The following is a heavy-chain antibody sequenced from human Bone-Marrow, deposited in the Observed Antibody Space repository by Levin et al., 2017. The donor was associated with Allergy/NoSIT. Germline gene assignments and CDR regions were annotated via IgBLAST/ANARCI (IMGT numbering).Heavy chain of an antibody. Sequence: GASVKVSCAASGFSFRNYGMHWVRQAPGKGLEWVALIWYDGSNENYADSVKGRFTISRDNSKNTLYLQMNSLRGEDTAVYYCARMGGHSGYDLNYWGQGTLVTVSS. CDR3: ARMGGHSGYDLNY. D-gene: IGHD5-12*01. CDR1: GFSFRNYG. CDR2: IWYDGSNE. J-gene: IGHJ4*02. V-gene: IGHV3-33*03.